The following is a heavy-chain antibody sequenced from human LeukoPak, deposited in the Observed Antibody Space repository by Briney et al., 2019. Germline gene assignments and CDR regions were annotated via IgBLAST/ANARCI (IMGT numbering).Heavy chain of an antibody. Sequence: PSETLSLTCTVSGGSISSSSYYWGWIRQPPGKGLEWIGTIYYSGSTYYNPSLKSRVTISVDTSKNQFSLKLSSVTAADTAVYYCARHPHYYGSIALDYFDYWGQGTLVTVSS. V-gene: IGHV4-39*01. D-gene: IGHD3-10*01. CDR2: IYYSGST. CDR3: ARHPHYYGSIALDYFDY. J-gene: IGHJ4*02. CDR1: GGSISSSSYY.